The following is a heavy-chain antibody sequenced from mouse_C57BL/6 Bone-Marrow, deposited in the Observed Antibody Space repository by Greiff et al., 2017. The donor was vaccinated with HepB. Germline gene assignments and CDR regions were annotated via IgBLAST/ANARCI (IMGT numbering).Heavy chain of an antibody. CDR2: IDPSDSYT. J-gene: IGHJ2*01. Sequence: VQLQQPGAELVMPGASVKLSCKASGYTFTSYWMHWVKQRPGQGLEWIGEIDPSDSYTNYNQKFKGKSTLTVDKSSSTAYMQLSSLTSEDSAVYYCAREMVTRRRYYFDYWGQGTTLTVSS. CDR1: GYTFTSYW. V-gene: IGHV1-69*01. CDR3: AREMVTRRRYYFDY. D-gene: IGHD2-3*01.